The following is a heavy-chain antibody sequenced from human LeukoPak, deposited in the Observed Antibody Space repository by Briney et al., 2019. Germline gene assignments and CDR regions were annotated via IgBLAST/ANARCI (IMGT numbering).Heavy chain of an antibody. D-gene: IGHD2-2*02. CDR1: GFTFDDYA. CDR2: ISWNGGSI. V-gene: IGHV3-9*01. CDR3: AKGSCSSTTCYTDY. J-gene: IGHJ4*02. Sequence: GGSPRLSCAASGFTFDDYAMHWVRQAPGKGLEWVSSISWNGGSIGYADSVKGRFTISRDNAKNSLYLQMNSLRAEDTALYYCAKGSCSSTTCYTDYWGQGTLVTVSS.